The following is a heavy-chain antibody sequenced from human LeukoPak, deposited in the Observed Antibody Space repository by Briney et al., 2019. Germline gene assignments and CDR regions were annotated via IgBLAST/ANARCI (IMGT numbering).Heavy chain of an antibody. V-gene: IGHV1-24*01. D-gene: IGHD6-19*01. J-gene: IGHJ4*02. CDR3: ATVGYTSGWYFYY. CDR2: FDPEDGET. Sequence: ASVTVSYKVSGYTLNELSMHWVGQAPGKGREGMGGFDPEDGETIYAQKFQGRVTITEDTTKDKDYMDLSSLRSEDTAVYYCATVGYTSGWYFYYWGQGPLVTVSS. CDR1: GYTLNELS.